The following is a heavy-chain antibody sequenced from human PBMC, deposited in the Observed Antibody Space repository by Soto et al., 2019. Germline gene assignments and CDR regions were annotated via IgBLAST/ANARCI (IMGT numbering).Heavy chain of an antibody. CDR3: AAGEASSRNLAPYYLDF. CDR2: ICSSGST. Sequence: PSETLSLTCTVSYGSVSGCDYYWGWVRQPPGKGLAWIGSICSSGSTYYNPSLKSRVTISVDTSKNQFSLRLSSVTAADTAVYYCAAGEASSRNLAPYYLDFWGQGTLVTAPQ. CDR1: YGSVSGCDYY. V-gene: IGHV4-39*01. J-gene: IGHJ4*02. D-gene: IGHD6-13*01.